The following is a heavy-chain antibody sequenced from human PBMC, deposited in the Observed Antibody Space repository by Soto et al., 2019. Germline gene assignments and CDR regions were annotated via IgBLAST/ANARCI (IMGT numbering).Heavy chain of an antibody. CDR3: ARVRAVTPYYCYGMAV. Sequence: GASVKVSCKASGYTFTSYAMHWVRQAPGQRLEWMGWINAGNGNTKYSQKFQGRVTITRDTSASTAYMELSSLRSEDTAVYYCARVRAVTPYYCYGMAVWGQGTTVTVSS. D-gene: IGHD4-4*01. CDR2: INAGNGNT. J-gene: IGHJ6*02. V-gene: IGHV1-3*01. CDR1: GYTFTSYA.